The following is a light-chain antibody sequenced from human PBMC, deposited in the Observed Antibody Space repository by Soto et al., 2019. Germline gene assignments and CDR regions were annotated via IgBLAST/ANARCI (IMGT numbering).Light chain of an antibody. Sequence: QSALTQPASVSGSPGQSITISCTGTSSDVGGYNYVSWYQQHPGKVPKLMIYEVFSRPSGISDRFSGSKSGNTASLTISGRQAEDEADYYCCSYTTASTFVFGGGTKVTVL. V-gene: IGLV2-14*03. CDR3: CSYTTASTFV. CDR1: SSDVGGYNY. J-gene: IGLJ2*01. CDR2: EVF.